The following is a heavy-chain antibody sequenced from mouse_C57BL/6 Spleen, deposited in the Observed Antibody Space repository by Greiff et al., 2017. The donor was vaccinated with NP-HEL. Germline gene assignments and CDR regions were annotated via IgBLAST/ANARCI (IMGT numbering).Heavy chain of an antibody. Sequence: VQLQQSGAALSPPWASVPLSFKASGYTFTSYWMHWVKQRPGQGLEWIGYINPSSGYTQSNQKFKDKATLTADKSSSTAYMQLSSLTYEDSAVYYCARKGDYDYDDENWGQGTLVTVSA. CDR2: INPSSGYT. CDR1: GYTFTSYW. V-gene: IGHV1-7*01. CDR3: ARKGDYDYDDEN. J-gene: IGHJ3*01. D-gene: IGHD2-4*01.